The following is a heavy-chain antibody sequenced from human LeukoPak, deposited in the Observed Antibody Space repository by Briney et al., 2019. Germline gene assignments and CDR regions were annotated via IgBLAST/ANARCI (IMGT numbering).Heavy chain of an antibody. CDR2: ISSSSSYT. CDR1: GFTFSDYY. D-gene: IGHD3-3*01. CDR3: AREIFGVVDFDY. J-gene: IGHJ4*02. V-gene: IGHV3-11*06. Sequence: GGSLRLSCAASGFTFSDYYMSWIRQAPGKGLEWVSYISSSSSYTNYADSVKGRFTISRDNAKNSLYLQMNSLRAEDTAVYYCAREIFGVVDFDYWGQGTLVTVSS.